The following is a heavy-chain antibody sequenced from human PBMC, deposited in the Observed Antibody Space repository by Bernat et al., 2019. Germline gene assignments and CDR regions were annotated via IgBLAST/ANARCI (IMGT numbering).Heavy chain of an antibody. J-gene: IGHJ3*02. V-gene: IGHV3-30*03. CDR3: ARDAAVVWGGGSFDI. Sequence: QVQLVESGGGVVQPGRSLRLSCAASGFNFSNYGIHWVRQPPGEGLEWVAVLTFDGSDEYYTDSVKGRFSISRDNSKNSLYLHMNSLRAEDTAVYFCARDAAVVWGGGSFDIWGQGTMVTVSS. D-gene: IGHD2-8*02. CDR2: LTFDGSDE. CDR1: GFNFSNYG.